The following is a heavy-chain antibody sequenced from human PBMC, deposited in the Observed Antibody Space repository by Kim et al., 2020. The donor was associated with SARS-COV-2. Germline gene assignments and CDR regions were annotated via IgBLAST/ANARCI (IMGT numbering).Heavy chain of an antibody. CDR3: AREAGEGDYFYYPMDV. D-gene: IGHD7-27*01. Sequence: VKGRFTNSRDNAKNTLYLQMNSLRAEDTAVYYCAREAGEGDYFYYPMDVWGKGTTVTVSS. J-gene: IGHJ6*03. V-gene: IGHV3-30*01.